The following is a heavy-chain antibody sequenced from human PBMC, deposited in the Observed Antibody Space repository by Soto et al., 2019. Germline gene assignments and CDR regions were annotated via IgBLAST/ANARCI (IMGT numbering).Heavy chain of an antibody. CDR2: ISIGSGSI. D-gene: IGHD3-16*01. Sequence: EVHLVESGGGLVQPGGSLRVSCAASGFTFSNYAMNWVRQAPGKGLEWVSYISIGSGSIFYADSVKGRFTISRDDAKNSLYLQMNTLRDEDTAVYYCVIDDTWAFDFWGQGTMVSVSS. CDR3: VIDDTWAFDF. V-gene: IGHV3-48*02. J-gene: IGHJ3*01. CDR1: GFTFSNYA.